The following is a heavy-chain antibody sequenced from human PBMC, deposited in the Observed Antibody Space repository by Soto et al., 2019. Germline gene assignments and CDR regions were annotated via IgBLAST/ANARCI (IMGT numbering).Heavy chain of an antibody. CDR3: TKSSGGSSSVGMDY. CDR1: GFIFKNYA. V-gene: IGHV3-30*04. J-gene: IGHJ4*02. CDR2: ITRDGYNK. Sequence: GGSLRLSCAGSGFIFKNYALNWVRQAPGKGLEWVASITRDGYNKYYADSVKGRFTISRDNSRDTLSLQMTALTIEDSSVYYCTKSSGGSSSVGMDYWGQGTRVTVSS. D-gene: IGHD6-6*01.